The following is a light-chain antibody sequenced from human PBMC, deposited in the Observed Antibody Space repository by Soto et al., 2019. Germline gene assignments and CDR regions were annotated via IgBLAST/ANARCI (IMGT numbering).Light chain of an antibody. J-gene: IGLJ2*01. Sequence: QPVLTQSPSASASLGASVKLTCTLSSGHSSYAITWHQQQPEKGPRYLMKLNSDGSHSKGDGIPDRFSGSSSGAERYLSISSLQSEDEADYHCQTWDTGTQVFGGGTQLTVL. CDR2: LNSDGSH. CDR3: QTWDTGTQV. CDR1: SGHSSYA. V-gene: IGLV4-69*01.